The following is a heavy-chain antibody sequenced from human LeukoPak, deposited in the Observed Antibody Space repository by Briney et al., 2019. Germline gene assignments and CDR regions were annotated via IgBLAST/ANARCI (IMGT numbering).Heavy chain of an antibody. D-gene: IGHD4-17*01. CDR2: ISGSGGST. CDR3: AKDLSGYGDWYYCYGMDV. V-gene: IGHV3-23*01. J-gene: IGHJ6*02. Sequence: GGSLRLSCAASGFTFSSYAMSWVRQAPGKGLEWVSAISGSGGSTYYADSVKGRFTISRDNSKNTLYLQMNSLRAEDTAVYYCAKDLSGYGDWYYCYGMDVWGQGTTVPVSS. CDR1: GFTFSSYA.